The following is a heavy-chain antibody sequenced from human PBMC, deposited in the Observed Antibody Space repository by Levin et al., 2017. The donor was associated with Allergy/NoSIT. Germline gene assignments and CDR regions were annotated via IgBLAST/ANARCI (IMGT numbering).Heavy chain of an antibody. CDR3: ARDGGSGWIDY. D-gene: IGHD1-26*01. Sequence: SETLSLTCTVSGGSISSYYWSWIRQPPGKGLEWIGYIYYSGSTNYNPSLKSRVTISVDTSKNQFSLKLSSVTAADTAVYYCARDGGSGWIDYWGQGTLVTVSS. CDR2: IYYSGST. V-gene: IGHV4-59*01. CDR1: GGSISSYY. J-gene: IGHJ4*02.